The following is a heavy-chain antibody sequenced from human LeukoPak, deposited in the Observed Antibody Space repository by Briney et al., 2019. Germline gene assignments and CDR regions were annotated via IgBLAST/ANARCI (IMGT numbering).Heavy chain of an antibody. V-gene: IGHV1-69*06. CDR3: ARLFVRGIAARPDY. J-gene: IGHJ4*02. CDR1: GGTFSSYA. CDR2: IIPIFGTA. D-gene: IGHD6-6*01. Sequence: SVKVSCKASGGTFSSYAISGVRQAPGQGLEWMGGIIPIFGTANYAQKFQGRVTITADKSTSTAYMELSSLRSEDTAVYYCARLFVRGIAARPDYWGQGTLVTVSS.